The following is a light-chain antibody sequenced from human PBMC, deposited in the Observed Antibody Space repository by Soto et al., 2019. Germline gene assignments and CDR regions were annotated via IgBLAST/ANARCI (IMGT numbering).Light chain of an antibody. V-gene: IGKV1-27*01. CDR3: QKYNSAPFT. Sequence: DIQMTQSPSSLSASVGDRVTITCRASLGISNYLAWYQQKPGKTPNLLIFGASTLQSGVPSRFSGSGSGTDFTLTISSLQPEDVATYYFQKYNSAPFTFGPGTKVNIK. J-gene: IGKJ3*01. CDR1: LGISNY. CDR2: GAS.